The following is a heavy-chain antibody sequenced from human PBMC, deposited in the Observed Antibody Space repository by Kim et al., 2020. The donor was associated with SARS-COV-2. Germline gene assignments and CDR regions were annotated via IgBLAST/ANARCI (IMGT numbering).Heavy chain of an antibody. Sequence: YVKGRFTITRDNSKNTLYLQMNSLRAEDTAVYYCAKKDYYDSSGKLFDYWGQGTLVTVSS. J-gene: IGHJ4*02. CDR3: AKKDYYDSSGKLFDY. V-gene: IGHV3-23*01. D-gene: IGHD3-22*01.